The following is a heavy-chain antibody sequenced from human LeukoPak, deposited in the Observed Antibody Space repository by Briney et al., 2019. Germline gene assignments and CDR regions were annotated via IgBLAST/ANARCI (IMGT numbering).Heavy chain of an antibody. V-gene: IGHV4-39*07. CDR1: GGSISSSSYY. D-gene: IGHD1-1*01. J-gene: IGHJ6*02. CDR2: IYYSGST. CDR3: ARTDDSWPYYGMDV. Sequence: PSETLSLICTVSGGSISSSSYYWGWIRQPPGKGLEWIGSIYYSGSTYYNPSLKSRVTLSVDTSKNQFSLKLSSVTAADTAVYYCARTDDSWPYYGMDVWGQGTTVTVSS.